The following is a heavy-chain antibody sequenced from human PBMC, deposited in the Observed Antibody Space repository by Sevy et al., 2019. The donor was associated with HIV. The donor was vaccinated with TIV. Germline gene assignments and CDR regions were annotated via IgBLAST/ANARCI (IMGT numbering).Heavy chain of an antibody. V-gene: IGHV4-34*01. Sequence: SETLSLTCAVYGGSFSGYYWSWIRQPPGKGLEWIGEINHSGSTIYNPSLKSRVTISVDTSKNQFSLKLSSVTAADTAVYYCARGWGRVCSGGSCYSGHFDYWGQGTLVTVSS. CDR2: INHSGST. CDR1: GGSFSGYY. D-gene: IGHD2-15*01. J-gene: IGHJ4*02. CDR3: ARGWGRVCSGGSCYSGHFDY.